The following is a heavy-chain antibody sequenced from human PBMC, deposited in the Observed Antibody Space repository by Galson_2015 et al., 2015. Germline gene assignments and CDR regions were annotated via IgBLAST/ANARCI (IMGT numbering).Heavy chain of an antibody. D-gene: IGHD2-2*03. CDR1: GFTFSSYG. V-gene: IGHV3-30*18. J-gene: IGHJ1*01. CDR3: AKDLDIVVVPAALVFAC. CDR2: ISYDGSNK. Sequence: SLRLSCAASGFTFSSYGMHWVRQAPGKGLEWVAVISYDGSNKYYADSVKGRFTISRDNSKNTLYLQMNSLRAEDTAVYYCAKDLDIVVVPAALVFACWGQASLVTVS.